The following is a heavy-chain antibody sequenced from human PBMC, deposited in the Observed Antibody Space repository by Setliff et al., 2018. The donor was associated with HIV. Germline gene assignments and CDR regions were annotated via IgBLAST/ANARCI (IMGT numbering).Heavy chain of an antibody. CDR3: ARESYNFWSGYPSSFDY. Sequence: ASVKVSCKVSGYSLTDLSIHWVRQAPGKGLEWMGGFDPEDGETVYAQKLQGRVTMTEDTSTDTAYMELSSLRSDDTAVYYCARESYNFWSGYPSSFDYWGQGTLVTVSS. CDR2: FDPEDGET. V-gene: IGHV1-24*01. J-gene: IGHJ4*02. D-gene: IGHD3-3*01. CDR1: GYSLTDLS.